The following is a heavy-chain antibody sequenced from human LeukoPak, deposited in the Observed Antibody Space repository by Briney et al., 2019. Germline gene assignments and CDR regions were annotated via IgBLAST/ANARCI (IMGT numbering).Heavy chain of an antibody. D-gene: IGHD3-10*01. Sequence: SETLSLTCAVYGGSFSGYYWSWIRQPPGKGLEWIGEINHSGSTNYNPSLKSRVTISVDTSNNQFSLRLRFVTAADTAVYYCARDSGTTGEVKFDPWGQGTLVTVSS. CDR2: INHSGST. V-gene: IGHV4-34*01. CDR1: GGSFSGYY. CDR3: ARDSGTTGEVKFDP. J-gene: IGHJ5*02.